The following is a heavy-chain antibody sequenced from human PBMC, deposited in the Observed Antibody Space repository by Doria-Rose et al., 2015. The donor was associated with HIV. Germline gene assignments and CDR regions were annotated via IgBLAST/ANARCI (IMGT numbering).Heavy chain of an antibody. CDR3: ARVLSGTYDY. Sequence: QVQLVESGPGLVKPSETLSLICSVSGGSIGHYYWSWIRQPPGKGLEYIGDICYTGSTNYSPSLKSRVSISIDTSKNKFSLKLSSATAADTAVYYCARVLSGTYDYWGQGTLVTVSS. V-gene: IGHV4-59*01. CDR2: ICYTGST. CDR1: GGSIGHYY. J-gene: IGHJ4*02. D-gene: IGHD1-26*01.